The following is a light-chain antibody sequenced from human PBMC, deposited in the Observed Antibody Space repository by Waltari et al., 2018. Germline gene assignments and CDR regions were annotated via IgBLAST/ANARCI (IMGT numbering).Light chain of an antibody. CDR3: QQYGSSPRS. J-gene: IGKJ1*01. CDR2: GPS. CDR1: QSVSSSY. Sequence: EIVLTQSPGTLSLSPGERATLSCRASQSVSSSYLAWYQQKPGQAPRRLIYGPSSRATCIPDRFSGSGSGTDFTLTISSLEPEDFAVYYCQQYGSSPRSFGQGTKVEIK. V-gene: IGKV3-20*01.